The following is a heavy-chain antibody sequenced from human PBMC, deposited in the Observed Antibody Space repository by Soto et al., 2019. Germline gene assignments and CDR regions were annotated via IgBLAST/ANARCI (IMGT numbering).Heavy chain of an antibody. CDR3: TIIRVADSALDH. CDR2: MSYDGSDT. V-gene: IGHV3-30*02. J-gene: IGHJ4*02. CDR1: GVSFKNKG. D-gene: IGHD3-10*01. Sequence: PWGSTGVSRVGSGVSFKNKGMDGLRQTKGKGLEWVAFMSYDGSDTFYADSVKGRFTISRDNSKNTLFLHMSNLRAEDTAMYYCTIIRVADSALDHWVQGTLVTVSS.